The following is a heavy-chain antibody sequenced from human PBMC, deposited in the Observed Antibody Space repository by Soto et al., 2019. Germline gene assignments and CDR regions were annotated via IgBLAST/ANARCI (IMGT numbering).Heavy chain of an antibody. J-gene: IGHJ4*02. Sequence: SETLSLTCTVSGGSVSSGSYYWSWIRQPPGKGLEWIGYIYYSGSTNYNPSLKSRVTISVDTSKNQFSLKLSSVTAADTAVYYCARGGPTVTNGGPFDYWGQGTLVTVSS. CDR1: GGSVSSGSYY. CDR3: ARGGPTVTNGGPFDY. CDR2: IYYSGST. D-gene: IGHD4-17*01. V-gene: IGHV4-61*01.